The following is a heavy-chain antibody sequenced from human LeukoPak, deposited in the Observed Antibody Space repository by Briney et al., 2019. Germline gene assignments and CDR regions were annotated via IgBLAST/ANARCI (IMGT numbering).Heavy chain of an antibody. V-gene: IGHV4-39*07. CDR1: GGSISSSSYY. CDR3: ARAPGEFHDYMDV. D-gene: IGHD3-10*01. Sequence: SETLSLTCTVSGGSISSSSYYWGWIRQPPGKGLEWIGEINHSGSTNYNPSLKSRVTISVDTSKNQFSLKLSSVTAADTAVYYCARAPGEFHDYMDVWGKGTTVTISS. CDR2: INHSGST. J-gene: IGHJ6*03.